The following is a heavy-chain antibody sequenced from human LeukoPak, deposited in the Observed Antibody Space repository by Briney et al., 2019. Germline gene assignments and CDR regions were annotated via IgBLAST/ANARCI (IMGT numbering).Heavy chain of an antibody. D-gene: IGHD3-22*01. J-gene: IGHJ4*02. Sequence: KSSETLSLTCTVSGGSISSYYWNWIRQPAGKGLEWIGRIYSSGSTNYIPSLKSRVTVSVDTSENQFSLKLSSVTAADTAVYYCARDRRGSSGYYSDFDYWGQGTLVTVSS. CDR1: GGSISSYY. V-gene: IGHV4-4*07. CDR3: ARDRRGSSGYYSDFDY. CDR2: IYSSGST.